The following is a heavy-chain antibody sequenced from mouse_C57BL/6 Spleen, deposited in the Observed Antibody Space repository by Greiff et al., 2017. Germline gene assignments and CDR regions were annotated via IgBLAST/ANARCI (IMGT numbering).Heavy chain of an antibody. CDR1: GYTFTDYN. V-gene: IGHV1-18*01. CDR2: INPNNGGT. Sequence: VQLQQSGPELVKPGASVKIPCKASGYTFTDYNMGWVKQSHGKSLEWIGDINPNNGGTIYNQKFKGKATLTVDKSSSTAYMELRSLTSEDTAVYYCARDGGTYWYFDVWGTGTTVTVSS. CDR3: ARDGGTYWYFDV. J-gene: IGHJ1*03. D-gene: IGHD2-3*01.